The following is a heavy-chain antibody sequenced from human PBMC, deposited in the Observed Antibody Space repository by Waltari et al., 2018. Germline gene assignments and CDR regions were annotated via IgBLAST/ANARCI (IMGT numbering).Heavy chain of an antibody. J-gene: IGHJ3*02. V-gene: IGHV3-53*01. CDR1: GFAVSPYS. Sequence: EVQLVESGGGLIQPGGFLRLSCAASGFAVSPYSMSWVRQAPGKGLAWVSVIYSDDSTYYADSVKGRFTISSDNSKNTLYLQMNSLRAEDTAVYYCARDWAYGAFEIWGQGTMVTVSS. CDR3: ARDWAYGAFEI. D-gene: IGHD4-17*01. CDR2: IYSDDST.